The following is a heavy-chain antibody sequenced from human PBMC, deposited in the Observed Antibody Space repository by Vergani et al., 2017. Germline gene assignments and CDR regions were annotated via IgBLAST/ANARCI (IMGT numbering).Heavy chain of an antibody. CDR2: ISGSGGST. CDR1: GFTFSSYA. CDR3: AKTGQINYDILTGYYVNPHCGGLLDY. J-gene: IGHJ4*02. Sequence: EVQLLESGGGLVQPGGSLRLSCAASGFTFSSYAMSWVRQAPGKGLEWVSAISGSGGSTYYADSVKGRFTISRANSKNTLYLQMNSLRAEDTAVYYCAKTGQINYDILTGYYVNPHCGGLLDYWGQGTLVTVSS. V-gene: IGHV3-23*01. D-gene: IGHD3-9*01.